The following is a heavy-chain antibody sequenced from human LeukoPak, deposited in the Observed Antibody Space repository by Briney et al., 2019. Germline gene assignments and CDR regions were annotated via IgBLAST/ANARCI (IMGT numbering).Heavy chain of an antibody. V-gene: IGHV3-21*01. CDR3: ARPTYGDYEPFFDY. CDR1: GFTFSSYS. Sequence: GGSLRLSCAASGFTFSSYSMTWVRQAPGKGLEWVSSISSSSTYIYYADSVKGRFTISRDNAKNSLYLQMNSLRAEDTAVYYCARPTYGDYEPFFDYWGQGTLVTVSS. J-gene: IGHJ4*02. CDR2: ISSSSTYI. D-gene: IGHD4-17*01.